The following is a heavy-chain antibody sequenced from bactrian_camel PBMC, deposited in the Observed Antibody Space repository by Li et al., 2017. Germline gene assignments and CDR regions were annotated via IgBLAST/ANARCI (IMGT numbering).Heavy chain of an antibody. Sequence: HVQLVESGGGSVQAGGSLRLSCIASEYSYALAWFRQAPGKEREGVAAIRPGSDSTYYDDSVKGRFTISQDNAKKTMYLQMNSLKPEDTARYYCAAAPLGIYRWDRPSAYNTWGQGTQVTVS. CDR3: AAAPLGIYRWDRPSAYNT. J-gene: IGHJ4*01. CDR1: EYSYA. V-gene: IGHV3S63*01. D-gene: IGHD2*01. CDR2: IRPGSDST.